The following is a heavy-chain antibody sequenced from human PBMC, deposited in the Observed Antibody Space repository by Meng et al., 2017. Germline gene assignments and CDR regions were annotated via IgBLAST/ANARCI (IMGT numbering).Heavy chain of an antibody. CDR3: ARGLPPYYDSMRGNFDY. CDR1: GGSFSGYY. J-gene: IGHJ4*02. Sequence: GSLRLSCAVYGGSFSGYYWSWIRQPPGKGLEWIGEINHSGSTNYNPSLKSRVTISVDTSKNQFSLKLSSVTAADTALYYCARGLPPYYDSMRGNFDYWGQGTLVTVSS. CDR2: INHSGST. D-gene: IGHD3-22*01. V-gene: IGHV4-34*01.